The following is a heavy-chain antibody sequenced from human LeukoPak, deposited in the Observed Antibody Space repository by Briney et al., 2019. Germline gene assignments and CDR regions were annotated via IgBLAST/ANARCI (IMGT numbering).Heavy chain of an antibody. Sequence: SETLSLTCTVSGGSISSYYWSWIRQPPGKGLEWIGHIYYSGSTNYNPSLKSRVTISVDTSKNQFSLKLSSVTAADTAVYYCAREGGYDFWSGYYYYYYYYMDVWGKGTTVTVSS. CDR2: IYYSGST. J-gene: IGHJ6*03. CDR3: AREGGYDFWSGYYYYYYYYMDV. V-gene: IGHV4-59*01. D-gene: IGHD3-3*01. CDR1: GGSISSYY.